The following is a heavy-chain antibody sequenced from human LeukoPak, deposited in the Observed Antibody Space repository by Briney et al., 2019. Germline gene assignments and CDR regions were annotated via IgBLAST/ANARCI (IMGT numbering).Heavy chain of an antibody. CDR2: ISYDGSNK. CDR3: AREGLRRLYYYGMDV. V-gene: IGHV3-30-3*01. CDR1: GFTFSSYA. Sequence: GGSLRLSCAASGFTFSSYAMHWVRQAPGKGLEWVAVISYDGSNKYYADSVKGRFTISRDNSKNTLYLQMNSLRAEDTAVYYCAREGLRRLYYYGMDVWGQGTTVTVSS. J-gene: IGHJ6*02. D-gene: IGHD5-18*01.